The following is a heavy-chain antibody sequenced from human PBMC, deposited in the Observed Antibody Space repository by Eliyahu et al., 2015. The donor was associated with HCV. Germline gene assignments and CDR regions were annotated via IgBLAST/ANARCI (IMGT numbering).Heavy chain of an antibody. V-gene: IGHV2-70*15. D-gene: IGHD3-22*01. J-gene: IGHJ4*02. CDR3: ARILWGSYDTSGYSYFDY. CDR1: GFSLSTSGMC. CDR2: IDWNDDK. Sequence: QVTLRESGPALVKPTQTLTLTCTFSGFSLSTSGMCVTWIRQPPGKALEWLARIDWNDDKYYSTSLKTRLTISKDTSKNQVVLTMSNMDPVDTATYYCARILWGSYDTSGYSYFDYWGQGTLVTVSS.